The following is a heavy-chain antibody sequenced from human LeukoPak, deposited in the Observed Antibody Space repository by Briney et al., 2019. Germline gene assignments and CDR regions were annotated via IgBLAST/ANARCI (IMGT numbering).Heavy chain of an antibody. Sequence: PSETLSHTCTVSGGSISSSSYYWGWIRQPPGKGLEWIGSIYYSGSTYYNPSLKSRVTISVDTSKNQFSLKLSSVTAADTAVYYCARYSLASVVPAAILSGMDVWGKGTTVTVYS. J-gene: IGHJ6*04. D-gene: IGHD2-2*01. CDR2: IYYSGST. V-gene: IGHV4-39*07. CDR1: GGSISSSSYY. CDR3: ARYSLASVVPAAILSGMDV.